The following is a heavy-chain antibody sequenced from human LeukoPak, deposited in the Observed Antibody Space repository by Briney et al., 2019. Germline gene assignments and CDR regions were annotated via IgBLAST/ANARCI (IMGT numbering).Heavy chain of an antibody. D-gene: IGHD5-12*01. Sequence: GGSLRLSCAASGFTFSSYWMHWVRQAPGKGLMWVSRINSDGNSTSYADSVKGRFIISRDSAKNTLYLQMNSLRAEDTAAYYCASLYSGYERKPDYWGQGTLVTVSS. CDR1: GFTFSSYW. CDR3: ASLYSGYERKPDY. CDR2: INSDGNST. J-gene: IGHJ4*02. V-gene: IGHV3-74*01.